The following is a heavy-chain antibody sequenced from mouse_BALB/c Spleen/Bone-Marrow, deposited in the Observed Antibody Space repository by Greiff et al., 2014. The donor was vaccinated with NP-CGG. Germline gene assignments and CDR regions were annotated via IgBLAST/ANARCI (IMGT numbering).Heavy chain of an antibody. D-gene: IGHD2-3*01. CDR3: ARALGDGYYYAMDN. CDR2: IDPSDSET. J-gene: IGHJ4*01. CDR1: GYTFTSYW. Sequence: QVQLQQSGAELVKPGAPVKPSCKASGYTFTSYWMNWVKQRPGRGLEWIGRIDPSDSETHYNQKFKDKATLTVDKSSSTAYIQLSSLTSEDSAVYYCARALGDGYYYAMDNWGQGTSVTVSS. V-gene: IGHV1-69*02.